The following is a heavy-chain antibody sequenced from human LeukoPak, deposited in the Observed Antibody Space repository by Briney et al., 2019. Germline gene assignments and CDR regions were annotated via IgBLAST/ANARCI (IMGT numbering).Heavy chain of an antibody. CDR2: INPNSGGT. CDR1: GYTFTTYD. V-gene: IGHV1-2*02. Sequence: ASVKVSCKASGYTFTTYDINWVRQATGQGLEWMGWINPNSGGTNYAQKFQGRVTMTRDTSISTAYMELSRLRSDDTAVYYCAREIAAAGRSLGAFDIWGQGTMVTVSS. CDR3: AREIAAAGRSLGAFDI. D-gene: IGHD6-13*01. J-gene: IGHJ3*02.